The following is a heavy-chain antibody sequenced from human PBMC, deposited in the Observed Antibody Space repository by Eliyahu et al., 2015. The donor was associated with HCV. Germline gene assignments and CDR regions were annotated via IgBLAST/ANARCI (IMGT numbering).Heavy chain of an antibody. V-gene: IGHV2-5*02. Sequence: QITLKESGPTLVKPTQTLTLTCTFSGFSLSTSGVGVGWIRQPPGKALEWLAPLFLGYEIRSSPPPLRRLTITKDTSKNQVVLTMTNMDPVDTATYYCAHRRDGDYGYYYFDYWGQGTLVTVSS. CDR3: AHRRDGDYGYYYFDY. D-gene: IGHD4-17*01. CDR1: GFSLSTSGVG. J-gene: IGHJ4*02. CDR2: LFLGYEI.